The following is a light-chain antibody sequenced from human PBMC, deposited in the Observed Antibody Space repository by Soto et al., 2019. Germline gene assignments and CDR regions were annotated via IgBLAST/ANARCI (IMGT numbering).Light chain of an antibody. J-gene: IGKJ1*01. CDR2: GAS. CDR3: QQYGSPSGT. Sequence: EIVLTQSPGTLSLSPGERATLSCRASQSVSSSYLAWYQQKPGQAPRLLIYGASSRATGIPDRFGGSGSGTDSTLPIRRLKPEDFAVYYCQQYGSPSGTFGQGTKVQIK. V-gene: IGKV3-20*01. CDR1: QSVSSSY.